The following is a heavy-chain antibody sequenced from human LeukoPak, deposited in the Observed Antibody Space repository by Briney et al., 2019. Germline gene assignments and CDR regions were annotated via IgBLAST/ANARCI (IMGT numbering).Heavy chain of an antibody. Sequence: GESLKISCKGSGYSFTNYWIGWVRQMPGKGLEWMGIIYPGDSDTRYSPSFQGQVTISADKSISTAYLQWSSLKASDTAMYYCASHLRLGENAGAFDIWGQGTMVTVSS. J-gene: IGHJ3*02. D-gene: IGHD3-16*01. CDR2: IYPGDSDT. CDR1: GYSFTNYW. CDR3: ASHLRLGENAGAFDI. V-gene: IGHV5-51*01.